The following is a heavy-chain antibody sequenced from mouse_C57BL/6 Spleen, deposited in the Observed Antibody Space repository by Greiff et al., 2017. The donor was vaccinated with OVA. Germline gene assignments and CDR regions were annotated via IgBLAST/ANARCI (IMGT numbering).Heavy chain of an antibody. D-gene: IGHD1-1*01. V-gene: IGHV1-50*01. J-gene: IGHJ3*01. CDR1: GYTFTSYW. Sequence: QVQLKQPGAELVKPGASVKLSCKASGYTFTSYWMQWVKQRPGQGLEWIGEIDPSDSYTNYNQKFKGKATLTVDTSSSTAYMQLSSLTSEDSAVYYCAHYGSSSYWGQGTLVTVSA. CDR3: AHYGSSSY. CDR2: IDPSDSYT.